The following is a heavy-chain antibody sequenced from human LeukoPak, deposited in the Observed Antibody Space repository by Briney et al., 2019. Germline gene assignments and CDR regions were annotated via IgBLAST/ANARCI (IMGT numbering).Heavy chain of an antibody. CDR1: GFTVSSNY. CDR3: AIFPLGDWLLSLDY. CDR2: IYSGGNT. V-gene: IGHV3-53*01. Sequence: PGGSLRLSCAASGFTVSSNYMSWVRQAPGKGLEWVSVIYSGGNTDYADSVRGRFAISRDISKNTLDLQMNSLRGEDTAVYYCAIFPLGDWLLSLDYWGQGTLVTVSS. D-gene: IGHD3/OR15-3a*01. J-gene: IGHJ4*02.